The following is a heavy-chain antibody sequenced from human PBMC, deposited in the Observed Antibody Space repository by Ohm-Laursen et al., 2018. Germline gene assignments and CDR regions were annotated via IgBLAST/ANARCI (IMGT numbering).Heavy chain of an antibody. Sequence: GASVKVSCKASGYTFTIYYIHWVRRAPGQGLEWMGGIIPIFGTANYAQKFQGRVTITADESTSTAYMELSSLRSEDTAVYYCAREPGNYVAYNWFDPWGQGTLVTVSS. CDR2: IIPIFGTA. D-gene: IGHD4-11*01. CDR1: GYTFTIYY. CDR3: AREPGNYVAYNWFDP. V-gene: IGHV1-69*13. J-gene: IGHJ5*02.